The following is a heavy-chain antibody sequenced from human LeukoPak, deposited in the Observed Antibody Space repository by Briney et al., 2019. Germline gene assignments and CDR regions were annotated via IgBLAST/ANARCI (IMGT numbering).Heavy chain of an antibody. Sequence: SETLSLTCTVSGGSISSSSYYWGWIRQPPGKGLEWIGSIYYSGSTYYNPSLKSRVTISVDTSKNRFSLKLSSVTAADTAVYYCARGSIAAATRGFDPWGQGTLVTVSS. V-gene: IGHV4-39*07. CDR1: GGSISSSSYY. J-gene: IGHJ5*02. CDR2: IYYSGST. D-gene: IGHD6-13*01. CDR3: ARGSIAAATRGFDP.